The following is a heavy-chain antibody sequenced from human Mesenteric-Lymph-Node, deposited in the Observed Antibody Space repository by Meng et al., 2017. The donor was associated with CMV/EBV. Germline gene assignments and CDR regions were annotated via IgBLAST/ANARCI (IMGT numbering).Heavy chain of an antibody. D-gene: IGHD2-2*01. J-gene: IGHJ4*02. CDR1: GFTFTYHA. CDR2: ISYDGSKE. CDR3: AKEDCSSTSCYLDY. V-gene: IGHV3-30-3*02. Sequence: GESLKISCAASGFTFTYHAIHWVRQAPGKGLEWVAVISYDGSKEFYADSVKGRFTISRDNSKNTLYLQMNSLTPEDTAVYYCAKEDCSSTSCYLDYWGQGTLVTVSS.